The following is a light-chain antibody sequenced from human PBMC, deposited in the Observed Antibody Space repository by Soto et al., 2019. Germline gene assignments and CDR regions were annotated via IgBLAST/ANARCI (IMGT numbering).Light chain of an antibody. Sequence: QSALTQPPSASGSPGQSVTISCTGTSSDIGSYNFVSWYQQHPGKAPKVMLYEVRKRPSGVPDRFSGSKSDTSASLAISGLQFEDEAVYYCAAWDDSLSGPVFGGGTKLTVL. J-gene: IGLJ3*02. CDR3: AAWDDSLSGPV. CDR2: EVR. CDR1: SSDIGSYNF. V-gene: IGLV2-8*01.